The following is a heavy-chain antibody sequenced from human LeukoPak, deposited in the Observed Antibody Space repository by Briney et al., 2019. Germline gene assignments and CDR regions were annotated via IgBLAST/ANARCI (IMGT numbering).Heavy chain of an antibody. Sequence: ASVKVSCKASGGTFSSYAISWVRQAPGQGLEWMGGIIPIFGTANYAQKFQGRVTITADESTSTAYMELSSLRSDDTAVYYCATGERLVPAAMWFDYWGQGTLVTVSS. CDR1: GGTFSSYA. V-gene: IGHV1-69*13. CDR2: IIPIFGTA. J-gene: IGHJ4*02. D-gene: IGHD2-2*01. CDR3: ATGERLVPAAMWFDY.